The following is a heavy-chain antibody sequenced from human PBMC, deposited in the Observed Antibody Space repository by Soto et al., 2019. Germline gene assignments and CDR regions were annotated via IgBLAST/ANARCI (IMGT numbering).Heavy chain of an antibody. D-gene: IGHD3-9*01. V-gene: IGHV1-18*01. CDR1: GYTFTSYG. CDR3: ARGTYYDIFPGYYPLDY. CDR2: ISAYNGKT. J-gene: IGHJ4*02. Sequence: ASVKVSCKASGYTFTSYGISWVRQAPGQGLEWMGWISAYNGKTNYAQKLQGRVTMTTDTSTSTAYMELRSLRSDDTAVYHCARGTYYDIFPGYYPLDYFGQGTLFTFSS.